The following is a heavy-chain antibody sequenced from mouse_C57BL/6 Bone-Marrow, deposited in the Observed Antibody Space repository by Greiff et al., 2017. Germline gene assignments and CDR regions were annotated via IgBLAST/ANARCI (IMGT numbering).Heavy chain of an antibody. D-gene: IGHD4-1*01. CDR3: ARFDWDDFDV. CDR2: FDPSDSYT. CDR1: GYTFTSYW. Sequence: QVQLQQPGAELVRPGTSVKLSCKASGYTFTSYWMHWVQQRPGHGLEWIGVFDPSDSYTNYNQKFKGKATLTVDPSSSTAYIQISSLTSEDSAFYYLARFDWDDFDVWGTGTTVTVSS. J-gene: IGHJ1*03. V-gene: IGHV1-59*01.